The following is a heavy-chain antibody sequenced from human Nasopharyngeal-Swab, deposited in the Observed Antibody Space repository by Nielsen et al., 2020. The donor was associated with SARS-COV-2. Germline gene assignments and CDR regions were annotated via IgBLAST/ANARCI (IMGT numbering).Heavy chain of an antibody. D-gene: IGHD3-10*01. Sequence: SCAASGFPFSSYAMHWVRQAPGKGLEWVAVISYDGSNKYYADSVKGRFTISRDNSKNTLYLQMNSLRAEDTAVYYCARDRITMVRGVYIDYWGQGTLVTVSS. CDR2: ISYDGSNK. CDR3: ARDRITMVRGVYIDY. V-gene: IGHV3-30-3*01. J-gene: IGHJ4*02. CDR1: GFPFSSYA.